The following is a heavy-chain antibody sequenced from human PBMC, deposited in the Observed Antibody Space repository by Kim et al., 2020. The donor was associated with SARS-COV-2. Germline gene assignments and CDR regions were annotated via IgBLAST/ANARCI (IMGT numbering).Heavy chain of an antibody. J-gene: IGHJ6*02. D-gene: IGHD6-13*01. Sequence: GGSLRLSCAASEFTFSSYAMSWVRQAPGKGLEWVSAISGSGGSTYYADSVKGRFTISRDNSKNTLYLQMNSLRAEDTAVYYCAKSATNYYYYYGMDVWGQGTTVTVSS. CDR3: AKSATNYYYYYGMDV. CDR1: EFTFSSYA. V-gene: IGHV3-23*01. CDR2: ISGSGGST.